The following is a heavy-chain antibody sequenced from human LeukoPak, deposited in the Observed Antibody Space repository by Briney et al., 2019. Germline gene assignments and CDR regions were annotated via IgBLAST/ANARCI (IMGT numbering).Heavy chain of an antibody. V-gene: IGHV4-34*01. CDR2: INHSGST. J-gene: IGHJ6*02. CDR1: GGSFSGYY. Sequence: PSETLSLTCAVYGGSFSGYYWSWIRQPPGKGLEWIGEINHSGSTNYNPSLKSRVTMSVDTSKNQFSLKLSSVTAADTAVYYCARDNFASGWFDYGMDVWGQGTTVTVSS. CDR3: ARDNFASGWFDYGMDV. D-gene: IGHD6-19*01.